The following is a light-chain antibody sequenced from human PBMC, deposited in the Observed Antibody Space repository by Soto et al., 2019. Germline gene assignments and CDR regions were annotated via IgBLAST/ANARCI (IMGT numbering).Light chain of an antibody. Sequence: QLVLTQSPSASASLGASVKLTCTLSSGHSSYAIAWHQQQPDKGPRYLMKLNSDGSHSKGDGIPDRFSGSSSGAERHLTIPRLQSEDEADYYCQTWGTAIHDVVFGGGTKLTVL. CDR2: LNSDGSH. V-gene: IGLV4-69*01. CDR3: QTWGTAIHDVV. J-gene: IGLJ2*01. CDR1: SGHSSYA.